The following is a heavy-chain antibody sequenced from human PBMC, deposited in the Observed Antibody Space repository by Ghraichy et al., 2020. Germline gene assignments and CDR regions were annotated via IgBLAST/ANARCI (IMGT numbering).Heavy chain of an antibody. CDR1: GFTFSSYW. D-gene: IGHD3-16*02. CDR2: INSDGSST. J-gene: IGHJ3*02. CDR3: ARDGDYDYVWGSYRHYDAFDI. Sequence: LSLTCAASGFTFSSYWMHWVRQAPGKGLVWVSRINSDGSSTSYADSVKGRFTISRDNAKNTLYLQMNSLRAEDTAVYYCARDGDYDYVWGSYRHYDAFDIWGQGTMVTVSS. V-gene: IGHV3-74*01.